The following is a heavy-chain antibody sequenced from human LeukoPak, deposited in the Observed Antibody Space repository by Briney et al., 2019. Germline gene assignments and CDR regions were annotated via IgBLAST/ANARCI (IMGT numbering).Heavy chain of an antibody. CDR2: IYTSGST. CDR3: ARGTLSGGSGSYFYWFDP. V-gene: IGHV4-61*02. D-gene: IGHD3-10*01. CDR1: GGSISSGSYY. J-gene: IGHJ5*02. Sequence: PSQTLSLTCTVSGGSISSGSYYWSWIRQPAGKGLEWIGRIYTSGSTNYNPSLKSRVTISVDTSKNQFSLKLSSVTAADTAVYYCARGTLSGGSGSYFYWFDPWGQGTLVTVSS.